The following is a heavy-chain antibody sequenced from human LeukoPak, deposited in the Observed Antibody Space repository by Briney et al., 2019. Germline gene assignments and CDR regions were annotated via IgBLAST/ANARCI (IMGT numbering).Heavy chain of an antibody. CDR3: ARNRHRNGMDV. D-gene: IGHD1-14*01. J-gene: IGHJ6*02. V-gene: IGHV4-30-2*01. Sequence: SETLSLTCAVSGGSISSGGYSWSWIRQPPGRGLEWIGYIYHSGSTYYNPSLKSRVTISVDRAKNQFSLKLSSVTAAATAVYSCARNRHRNGMDVWGQRTTVTVSS. CDR1: GGSISSGGYS. CDR2: IYHSGST.